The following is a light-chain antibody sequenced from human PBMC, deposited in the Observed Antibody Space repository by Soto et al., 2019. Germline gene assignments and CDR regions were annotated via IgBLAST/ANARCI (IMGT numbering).Light chain of an antibody. Sequence: EKVITQSPATLSVSPGERATLSCRASQSVSSNLAWYQQKPGQAPRLLIYGASSRATGIPVRFSGSGSGTEFTLTISSLQSEDFAVYYCQQYNNWPLTFGQGTRLEI. CDR2: GAS. CDR1: QSVSSN. CDR3: QQYNNWPLT. V-gene: IGKV3-15*01. J-gene: IGKJ5*01.